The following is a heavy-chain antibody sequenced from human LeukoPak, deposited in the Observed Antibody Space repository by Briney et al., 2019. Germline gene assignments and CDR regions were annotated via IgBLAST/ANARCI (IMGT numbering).Heavy chain of an antibody. V-gene: IGHV3-48*03. CDR1: GFTFRNYE. CDR3: ARDIIAVAGRVGY. Sequence: PGGSLRLSCAASGFTFRNYEMNWVRQAPGKGLEWVSNIRSSGGMMHYADSVRGRFTISRDNAKNLLYLQMNSLRAEDTAVYYCARDIIAVAGRVGYWGQGTLVTVSS. J-gene: IGHJ4*02. D-gene: IGHD6-19*01. CDR2: IRSSGGMM.